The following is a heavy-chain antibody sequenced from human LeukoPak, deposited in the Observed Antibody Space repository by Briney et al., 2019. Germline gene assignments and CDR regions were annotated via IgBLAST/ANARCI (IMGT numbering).Heavy chain of an antibody. J-gene: IGHJ4*02. CDR3: AKGIRIAVAGYFDY. Sequence: GGSLRLSCAASGFTFSSYGMHWVRQAPGKGLEWVAVISYDGSNKYYADSAKGRFTISRDNSKNTLYLQMNSLRAEDTAVYYCAKGIRIAVAGYFDYWGQGTLVTVSS. D-gene: IGHD6-19*01. V-gene: IGHV3-30*18. CDR1: GFTFSSYG. CDR2: ISYDGSNK.